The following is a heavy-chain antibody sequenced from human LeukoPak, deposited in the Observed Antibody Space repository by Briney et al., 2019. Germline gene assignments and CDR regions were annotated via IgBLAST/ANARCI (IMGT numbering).Heavy chain of an antibody. J-gene: IGHJ6*04. V-gene: IGHV4-59*01. CDR3: ARVWPYCSSTSCTPGGMDV. CDR1: GGSISSYY. CDR2: IYCSGST. Sequence: SETLSLTCTVSGGSISSYYWSWIRQPPGKGLEWIGYIYCSGSTNYNPSLKSRVTISVDTSKNQFSLKLSSVTAADTAVYYCARVWPYCSSTSCTPGGMDVWGKGTTVTVSS. D-gene: IGHD2-2*01.